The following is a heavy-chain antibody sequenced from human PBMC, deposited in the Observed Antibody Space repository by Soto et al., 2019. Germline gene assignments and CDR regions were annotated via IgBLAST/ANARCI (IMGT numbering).Heavy chain of an antibody. CDR1: GGTISSRGYY. CDR3: DRLVVPATILNFDY. Sequence: SLTLSLTCTVSGGTISSRGYYWSWIRQPPGKGLEWMGYIYYSGNTYYNPSLRSRVAMSVDTSKNQFSLKLSSVTAADTAVYYCDRLVVPATILNFDYWGQGTLVTVSS. D-gene: IGHD2-2*01. CDR2: IYYSGNT. J-gene: IGHJ4*02. V-gene: IGHV4-30-4*01.